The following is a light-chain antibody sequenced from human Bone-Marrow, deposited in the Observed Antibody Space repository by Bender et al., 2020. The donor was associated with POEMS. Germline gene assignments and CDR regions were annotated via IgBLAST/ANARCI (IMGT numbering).Light chain of an antibody. J-gene: IGLJ3*02. CDR2: SNN. CDR1: SSNFGNNA. Sequence: QSVLTQPPSASGTPGQSVTISCSGTSSNFGNNAANWYQHVPGTVPKLLIYSNNQRPSGVPDRFSASTSGTSASLAISGLHSDDEADYYCSSWDDSLNGWVFGGGTKLTVL. CDR3: SSWDDSLNGWV. V-gene: IGLV1-44*01.